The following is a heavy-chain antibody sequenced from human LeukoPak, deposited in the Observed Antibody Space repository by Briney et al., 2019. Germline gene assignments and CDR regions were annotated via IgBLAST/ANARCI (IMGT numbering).Heavy chain of an antibody. J-gene: IGHJ6*03. D-gene: IGHD3-16*01. Sequence: GALRLSCAASGFTFSSYAMSWVRQAPGKGLEWVSGILDSGYSTYYANSVKGRFTISRDNSNNTLYLQMNSLRAEDTAVYYCAKLGGHPLHNYYVGVWGKGTTVAVSS. CDR1: GFTFSSYA. CDR3: AKLGGHPLHNYYVGV. CDR2: ILDSGYST. V-gene: IGHV3-23*01.